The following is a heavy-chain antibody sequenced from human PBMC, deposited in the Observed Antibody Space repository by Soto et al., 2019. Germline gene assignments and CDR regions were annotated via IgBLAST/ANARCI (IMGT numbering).Heavy chain of an antibody. V-gene: IGHV1-69*01. CDR3: AYSMVRGVRRTNWFDP. D-gene: IGHD3-10*01. Sequence: QVQLVQSGAEVKKPGSSVKVSCKASGGIFSSYAISWVRQAPGQGLEWMGGIIPIFGTANYAQKFQGRVTITADESTSTAYMELSSLRSEDTAVYYCAYSMVRGVRRTNWFDPWGQGTLVTVSS. J-gene: IGHJ5*02. CDR2: IIPIFGTA. CDR1: GGIFSSYA.